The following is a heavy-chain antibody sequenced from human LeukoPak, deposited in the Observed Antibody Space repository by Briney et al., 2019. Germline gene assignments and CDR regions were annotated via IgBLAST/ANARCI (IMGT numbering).Heavy chain of an antibody. D-gene: IGHD3-9*01. J-gene: IGHJ4*02. CDR1: GYTFTSYA. CDR3: AREDYDIGNDY. Sequence: ASVKVSCKASGYTFTSYAMHWVRQAPGQRLEWMGWINAGNGNTKYSRKFQGRVTITRDTSASTAYMELSSLRSEDTAVYYCAREDYDIGNDYWGQGALVTVSS. CDR2: INAGNGNT. V-gene: IGHV1-3*01.